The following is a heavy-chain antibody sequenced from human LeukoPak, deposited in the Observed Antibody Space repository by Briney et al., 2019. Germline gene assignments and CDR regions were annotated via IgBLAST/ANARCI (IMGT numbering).Heavy chain of an antibody. CDR3: ARDKGDYDSSGSLFVF. D-gene: IGHD3-22*01. CDR2: IKQDGSEK. J-gene: IGHJ4*02. Sequence: HPGGSLRLSCAASKFTFTRYWMSWVRQAPRKGLEWVANIKQDGSEKYYVDSVKGRFTIPRDNAKNSLYLQMNYLRAEDTAVYYCARDKGDYDSSGSLFVFGGQGTLVTVSS. V-gene: IGHV3-7*03. CDR1: KFTFTRYW.